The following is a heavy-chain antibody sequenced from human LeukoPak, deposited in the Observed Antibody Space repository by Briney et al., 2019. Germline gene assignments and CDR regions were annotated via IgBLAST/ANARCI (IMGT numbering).Heavy chain of an antibody. CDR2: ISGSGGST. CDR3: AKDRALLSSYFDY. CDR1: GFTFSSYA. D-gene: IGHD2/OR15-2a*01. Sequence: AGGSLRLSCAASGFTFSSYAMSWVRQAPGKGLEWVSAISGSGGSTYYADSVKGRFTISRDNSKNTLYLQMNSLRAEDTAVYYCAKDRALLSSYFDYWGQGTLVTVSS. J-gene: IGHJ4*02. V-gene: IGHV3-23*01.